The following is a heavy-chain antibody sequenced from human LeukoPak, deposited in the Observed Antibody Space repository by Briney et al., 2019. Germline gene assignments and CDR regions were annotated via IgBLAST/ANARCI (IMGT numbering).Heavy chain of an antibody. CDR1: GDSVSSNSAT. Sequence: SQTLSLTCAISGDSVSSNSATWNWIRPSPSRGLEWLGRAYYRSKWSNDYAVSVKSRITINPDTSKNQFSLQLNSVTPEDTAMYYCARDRGSSWYFDYWGQGTLVTVSS. D-gene: IGHD6-13*01. J-gene: IGHJ4*01. V-gene: IGHV6-1*01. CDR2: AYYRSKWSN. CDR3: ARDRGSSWYFDY.